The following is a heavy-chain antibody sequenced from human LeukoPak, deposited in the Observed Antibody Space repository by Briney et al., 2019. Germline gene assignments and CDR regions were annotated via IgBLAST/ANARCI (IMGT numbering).Heavy chain of an antibody. V-gene: IGHV1-18*01. CDR1: GYTFTSYG. CDR2: ISAYNGNT. D-gene: IGHD2-15*01. CDR3: ARVCSGGSCYSDYFDY. Sequence: ASVKVSCKASGYTFTSYGISWVRQAPGQGLEWMGWISAYNGNTNYAQKLQGRVTMTTDTSTGTAYMELRSLRSDDTAVYYCARVCSGGSCYSDYFDYWGQGTLVTVSS. J-gene: IGHJ4*02.